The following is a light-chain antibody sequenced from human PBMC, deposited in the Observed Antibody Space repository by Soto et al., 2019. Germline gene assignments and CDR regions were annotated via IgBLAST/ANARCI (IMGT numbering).Light chain of an antibody. V-gene: IGLV4-60*02. J-gene: IGLJ2*01. CDR1: SGHSSYI. CDR2: LEGSGSY. CDR3: ETWDSNTRV. Sequence: QLVLTQSSSASASLGSSVKLTCTLSSGHSSYIIAWHQQQPGKAPRYLMKLEGSGSYNKGSGDPDRFSGSSSGADRYLTISNLHFEDEADYYCETWDSNTRVFGGGTKLTVL.